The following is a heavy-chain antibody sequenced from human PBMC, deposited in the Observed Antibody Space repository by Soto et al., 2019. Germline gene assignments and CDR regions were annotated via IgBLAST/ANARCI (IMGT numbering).Heavy chain of an antibody. CDR1: GFTFSSYW. J-gene: IGHJ4*02. CDR3: ARRQRPSYTSDY. Sequence: EVQLVESGGGLVQPGGSLRLSCAASGFTFSSYWMHWVRQAPGKGLEWVSRINDDGRRTSYADSVKGRFTISRDNAKNTLYLQMNSLTDDDTAIYYCARRQRPSYTSDYWGQGTLVTVSS. V-gene: IGHV3-74*01. D-gene: IGHD2-2*01. CDR2: INDDGRRT.